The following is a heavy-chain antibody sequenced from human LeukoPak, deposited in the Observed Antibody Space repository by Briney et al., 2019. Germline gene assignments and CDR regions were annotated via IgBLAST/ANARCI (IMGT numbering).Heavy chain of an antibody. V-gene: IGHV3-23*01. D-gene: IGHD1-1*01. Sequence: GGSLRLSCAASGFTFSSYVMTWVRQAPGIGLEWVSTTSVGGGSTYYADSVKGRFTISRDNSKNTLHLQMNSLRVGDTAVYYCVTRGTTGTKYLEHWGQGTLVTVSS. CDR2: TSVGGGST. CDR1: GFTFSSYV. J-gene: IGHJ4*02. CDR3: VTRGTTGTKYLEH.